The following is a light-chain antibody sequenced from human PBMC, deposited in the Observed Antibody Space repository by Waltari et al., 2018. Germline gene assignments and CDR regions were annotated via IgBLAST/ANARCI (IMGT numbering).Light chain of an antibody. CDR2: EVN. Sequence: QSALTQPASVSGSPGQSITISCTGTSRDVGGYNYVSWYQHRPGKAPQLMIYEVNRRPSGVSPRFSGSKSANTASLTISGLQAGDEAHYYCASFRGTITWVFGGGTKLTVL. CDR3: ASFRGTITWV. CDR1: SRDVGGYNY. V-gene: IGLV2-14*01. J-gene: IGLJ3*02.